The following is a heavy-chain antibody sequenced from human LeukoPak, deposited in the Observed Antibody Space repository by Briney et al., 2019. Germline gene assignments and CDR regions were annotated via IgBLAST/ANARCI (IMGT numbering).Heavy chain of an antibody. D-gene: IGHD3-9*01. V-gene: IGHV3-30*02. CDR1: GFTVSNNY. J-gene: IGHJ6*04. CDR2: IRYDGSNK. Sequence: GGSLRLSCAASGFTVSNNYMSWVRQAPGKGLEWVAFIRYDGSNKYYADSVKGRFTISRDNSKNTLYLQMNSLRAEDTAVYYCAKVEEAGHYDILGVDVWGKGTTVTVSS. CDR3: AKVEEAGHYDILGVDV.